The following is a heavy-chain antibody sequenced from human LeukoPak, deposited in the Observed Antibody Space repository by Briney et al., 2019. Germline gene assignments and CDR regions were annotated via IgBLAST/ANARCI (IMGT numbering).Heavy chain of an antibody. Sequence: PAGSLRLSCAASGFTFSSYAMNWVRQAPGKGLEWVSFISGSGSSTHYADSVKGRFTISRDNSNNTLYLQINSLRADDTAAYYCAKGAQYDFWSGYTLEYFDVWGKGTMVPVSS. CDR2: ISGSGSST. J-gene: IGHJ4*02. D-gene: IGHD3-3*01. CDR3: AKGAQYDFWSGYTLEYFDV. V-gene: IGHV3-23*01. CDR1: GFTFSSYA.